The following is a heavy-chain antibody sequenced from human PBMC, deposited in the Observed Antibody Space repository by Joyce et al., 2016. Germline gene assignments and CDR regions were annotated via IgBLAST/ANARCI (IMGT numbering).Heavy chain of an antibody. Sequence: QLVESGGGVVKPGGSLRLSCEASGSTFSSSSMSWFRQAPGKGLEWVAAISGTSNYIFHAGTVRGRFTVTRDNAKKTLYLQMNSLRAEDSAVFYCARGGISYYYAMDVWGQGTTVTVSS. CDR1: GSTFSSSS. CDR2: ISGTSNYI. D-gene: IGHD3-16*01. CDR3: ARGGISYYYAMDV. V-gene: IGHV3-21*01. J-gene: IGHJ6*02.